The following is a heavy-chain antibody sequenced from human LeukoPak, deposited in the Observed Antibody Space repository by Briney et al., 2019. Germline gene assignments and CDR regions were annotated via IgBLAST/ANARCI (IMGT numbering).Heavy chain of an antibody. J-gene: IGHJ4*02. Sequence: ASVKVSCKASGYTFINYDINWVRQATGQGPEWMGWMNPNSGNTGYAQKFQGRVTITRNTSISTAYMELRSLRSDDTAVYYCARDFGSISGDYWGQGTLVTVSS. CDR3: ARDFGSISGDY. CDR1: GYTFINYD. CDR2: MNPNSGNT. D-gene: IGHD3-3*01. V-gene: IGHV1-8*03.